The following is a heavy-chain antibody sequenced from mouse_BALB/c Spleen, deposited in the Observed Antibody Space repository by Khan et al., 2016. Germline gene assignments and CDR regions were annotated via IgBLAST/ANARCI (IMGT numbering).Heavy chain of an antibody. J-gene: IGHJ2*01. CDR3: TRSGGSAYDD. V-gene: IGHV1-69*02. Sequence: QVQLKQSGAELVKPGASVKLSCKATGYIFTSYWLNWVKQRPGQGHEWIGNIYPSDSYTNYNQKFKDRAALTVDRSSSTAYMQLSSPTSEDSADYCCTRSGGSAYDDWGQGTALTVSS. CDR1: GYIFTSYW. CDR2: IYPSDSYT. D-gene: IGHD1-1*01.